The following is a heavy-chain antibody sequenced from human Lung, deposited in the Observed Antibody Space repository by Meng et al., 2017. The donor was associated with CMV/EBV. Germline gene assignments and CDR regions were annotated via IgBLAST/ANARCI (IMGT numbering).Heavy chain of an antibody. CDR2: IYYSGST. V-gene: IGHV4-59*01. D-gene: IGHD3-10*01. J-gene: IGHJ3*02. CDR1: GGSFSTYY. CDR3: ARPMIRGPYDGFHI. Sequence: SXTXSLXCTVSGGSFSTYYWSWIRQPPGKGLEWIGYIYYSGSTSYNPSLKSRVTISVDTSKNQFSLKLTSVTAADTAVYYCARPMIRGPYDGFHIWAQGTXVT.